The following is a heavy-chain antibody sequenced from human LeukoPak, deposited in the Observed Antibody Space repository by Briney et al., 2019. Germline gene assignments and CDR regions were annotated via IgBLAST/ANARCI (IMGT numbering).Heavy chain of an antibody. CDR1: GGSISSGSYY. Sequence: PSQTLSLTCTVSGGSISSGSYYWSWSRQPAGKGLEWIGRIYTSGSTNYNPSLKSRVTISVDTSKNQFSLKLSSVTAADTAVYYCARDRDSSGYGDAFDIWGQGTMVTVSS. CDR2: IYTSGST. J-gene: IGHJ3*02. CDR3: ARDRDSSGYGDAFDI. V-gene: IGHV4-61*02. D-gene: IGHD3-22*01.